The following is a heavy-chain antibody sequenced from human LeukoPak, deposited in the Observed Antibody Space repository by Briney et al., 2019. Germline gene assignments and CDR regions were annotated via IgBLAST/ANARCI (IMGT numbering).Heavy chain of an antibody. D-gene: IGHD3-10*01. CDR3: ARVRVVREVMQATTDY. J-gene: IGHJ4*02. V-gene: IGHV1-2*06. CDR2: INPNSGGT. Sequence: ASVKVSCKASGYTFTGYYMHWVRQAPGQGLEWMGRINPNSGGTNYAQKFQGRVTMTRDTSISTAYMELSRLRSDDTAVYYCARVRVVREVMQATTDYWGQGTLVTVSS. CDR1: GYTFTGYY.